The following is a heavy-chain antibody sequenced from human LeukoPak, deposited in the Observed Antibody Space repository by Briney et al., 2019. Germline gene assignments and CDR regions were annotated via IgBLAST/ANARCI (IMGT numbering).Heavy chain of an antibody. Sequence: SVKVSCKASGGTFSSYAISWVRQAPGQGLEWMEGIIPIFGTANYAQKFQGRVTITTDESTSTAYMELSSLRSEDTAVYYCARDRGDGYSNFDYWGQGTLVTVSS. V-gene: IGHV1-69*05. CDR2: IIPIFGTA. CDR1: GGTFSSYA. D-gene: IGHD5-24*01. J-gene: IGHJ4*02. CDR3: ARDRGDGYSNFDY.